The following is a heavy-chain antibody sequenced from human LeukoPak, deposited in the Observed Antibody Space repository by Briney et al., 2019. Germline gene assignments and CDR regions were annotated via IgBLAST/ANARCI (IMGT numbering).Heavy chain of an antibody. CDR1: GGSISSYY. J-gene: IGHJ3*02. Sequence: SETLSLTCTVSGGSISSYYWSWIRQPPGKGLEWIGYIYYSGSTNYNPSLKSRVTISVDTSKNQFSLKLSSVTAADTAVYYCARWGPLYCGGDCYDHWAFDIWGQGTMVTVSS. CDR2: IYYSGST. CDR3: ARWGPLYCGGDCYDHWAFDI. V-gene: IGHV4-59*08. D-gene: IGHD2-21*02.